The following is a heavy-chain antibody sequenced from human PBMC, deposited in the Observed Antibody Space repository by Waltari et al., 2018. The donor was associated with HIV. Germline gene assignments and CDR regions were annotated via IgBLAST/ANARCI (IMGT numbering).Heavy chain of an antibody. J-gene: IGHJ4*02. V-gene: IGHV3-15*01. CDR3: TIPPFGYSLGY. CDR2: NKTKTDGGTT. CDR1: GFTFNNAW. Sequence: EVQLVESGGGLVKPGGSLRLSCAASGFTFNNAWMSWVRQAPGKGREWVGRNKTKTDGGTTDYAAHVKGRFTISRDDSKNTLYLQMNSLKTEDTAVYFCTIPPFGYSLGYWGQGTLVTVSS. D-gene: IGHD3-22*01.